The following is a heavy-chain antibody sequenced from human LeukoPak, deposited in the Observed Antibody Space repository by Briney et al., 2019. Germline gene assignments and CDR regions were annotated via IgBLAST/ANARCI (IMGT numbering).Heavy chain of an antibody. D-gene: IGHD3-3*01. J-gene: IGHJ5*02. V-gene: IGHV3-53*01. Sequence: GGSLRLSCAASGFTVSSNYMSWVRQAPGKGLEWVSVIYSGGSTYYADSVKGRFTISRDNSKNTLYLQMNSLRAEDTAVYYCARDYHHYDFWSGYLAWGQGTLVTVSS. CDR3: ARDYHHYDFWSGYLA. CDR1: GFTVSSNY. CDR2: IYSGGST.